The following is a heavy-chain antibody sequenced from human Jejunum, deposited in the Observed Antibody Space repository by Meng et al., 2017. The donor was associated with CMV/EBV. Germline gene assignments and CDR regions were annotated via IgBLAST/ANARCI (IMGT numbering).Heavy chain of an antibody. D-gene: IGHD2-2*02. CDR2: IDSDGSST. J-gene: IGHJ3*02. CDR1: TSW. CDR3: AGEGYCISTGCYTSDVFDI. Sequence: TSWMHWVRQAPGKGLVWVSRIDSDGSSTTYADSVKGRFTISRDNAKNTLYLQMNSLRAEDTAVYYCAGEGYCISTGCYTSDVFDIWGQGTMVTVSS. V-gene: IGHV3-74*01.